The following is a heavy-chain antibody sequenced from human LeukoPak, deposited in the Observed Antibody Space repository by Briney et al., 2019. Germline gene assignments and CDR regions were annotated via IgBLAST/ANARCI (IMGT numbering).Heavy chain of an antibody. CDR3: ARTTVEMATVNFDY. D-gene: IGHD5-24*01. V-gene: IGHV2-70*11. J-gene: IGHJ4*02. Sequence: RRSGPALVKPTQTLTLTCTLSGFSLSTSGMCVSWIRQPPGKALEWLARIDWDDDKYYSTSLKTRLTISKDTSKNQVVLTMTNMDPVDTATYYCARTTVEMATVNFDYWGQGTLVTVSS. CDR1: GFSLSTSGMC. CDR2: IDWDDDK.